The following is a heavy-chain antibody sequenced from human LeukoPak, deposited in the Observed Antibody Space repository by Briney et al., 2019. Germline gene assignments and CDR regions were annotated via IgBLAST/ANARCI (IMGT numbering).Heavy chain of an antibody. J-gene: IGHJ4*02. CDR2: IKGDGSEE. V-gene: IGHV3-7*03. CDR1: GFTLSNHW. CDR3: EAYGSV. Sequence: GGSLRLSCVGSGFTLSNHWMTWVRQAPGKGPEWVANIKGDGSEEYYVESVKGRFSISRDNTKNAVYLQMNSLRIEDAALYYCEAYGSVWGQGIPVAVSS. D-gene: IGHD3-10*01.